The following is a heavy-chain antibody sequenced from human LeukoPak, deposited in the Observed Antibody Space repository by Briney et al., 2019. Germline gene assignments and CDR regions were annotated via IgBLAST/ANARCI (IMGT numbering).Heavy chain of an antibody. CDR2: IYSGDIA. J-gene: IGHJ4*02. Sequence: GGSLRLSCAASGFTFSSYAMSWVRQAPGKGLEWVSVIYSGDIAYYADSVKGRFTISRDNAKNSLYLQMNSLRAEDTAVYYCARVRHYDSSGPGYWGQGTLVTVSS. D-gene: IGHD3-22*01. CDR3: ARVRHYDSSGPGY. V-gene: IGHV3-66*01. CDR1: GFTFSSYA.